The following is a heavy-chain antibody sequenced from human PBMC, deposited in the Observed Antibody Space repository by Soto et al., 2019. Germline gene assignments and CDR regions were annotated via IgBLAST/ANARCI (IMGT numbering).Heavy chain of an antibody. CDR2: IYYSGST. CDR1: GGSISSGGYY. V-gene: IGHV4-31*03. D-gene: IGHD5-12*01. Sequence: TLSLTCPVSGGSISSGGYYWSWIRQHPGKGLEWIGYIYYSGSTYYNPSLKSRVTISVDTSKNQFSLKLSSVTAADTAVYYCARDWRGSLSGYERQGRGMDVWGQGTTVTVS. J-gene: IGHJ6*02. CDR3: ARDWRGSLSGYERQGRGMDV.